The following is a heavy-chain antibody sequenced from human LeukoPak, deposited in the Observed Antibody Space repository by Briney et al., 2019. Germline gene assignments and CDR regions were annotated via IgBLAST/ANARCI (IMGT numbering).Heavy chain of an antibody. D-gene: IGHD3-9*01. CDR2: IYYTGST. Sequence: SETLSLTCTVSGGSISSSSYYWGWIRQPPGKGLEWIGNIYYTGSTYYNPSLKSRVTISVDESKNQFSLKLSSVTAADTAVYYCARGVSILTGYYTPYWFDPWGQGTLVTVSS. CDR3: ARGVSILTGYYTPYWFDP. CDR1: GGSISSSSYY. J-gene: IGHJ5*02. V-gene: IGHV4-39*01.